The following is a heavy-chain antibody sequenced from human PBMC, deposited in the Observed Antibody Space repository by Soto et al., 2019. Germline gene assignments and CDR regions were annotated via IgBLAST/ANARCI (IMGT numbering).Heavy chain of an antibody. D-gene: IGHD6-13*01. CDR3: ARDLAAAHH. CDR2: INPTGGST. V-gene: IGHV1-46*01. J-gene: IGHJ5*02. CDR1: GYTFTHYY. Sequence: QVQLVQSGAEVKKPGASVKVSCRASGYTFTHYYIHWVRQAPGQGLEWLEIINPTGGSTNYAHEFQGIVTLTMNTSTSTVYMELSGLRSEDTTVFYCARDLAAAHHWGKGTLVTVSS.